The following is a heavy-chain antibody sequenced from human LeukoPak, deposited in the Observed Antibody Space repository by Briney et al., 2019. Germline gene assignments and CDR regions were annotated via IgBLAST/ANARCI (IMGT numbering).Heavy chain of an antibody. CDR3: ASGFLDDFWSGHF. CDR2: IKEDGREK. J-gene: IGHJ4*02. Sequence: PGGSLRLSCTASEFTYWMSWVRQGPGTGLEWVANIKEDGREKYYVASVKGRFTISRDNAKKSLYLQMNSLGVEDTAVYYCASGFLDDFWSGHFWGQGTLVTVSS. CDR1: EFTYW. D-gene: IGHD3-3*01. V-gene: IGHV3-7*01.